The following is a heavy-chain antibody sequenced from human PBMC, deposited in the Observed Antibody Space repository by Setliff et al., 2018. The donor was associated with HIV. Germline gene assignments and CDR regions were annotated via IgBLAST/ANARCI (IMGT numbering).Heavy chain of an antibody. CDR3: ARDHYGESPDY. CDR1: GYTITSHA. CDR2: INTKNGDP. J-gene: IGHJ4*02. V-gene: IGHV7-4-1*02. D-gene: IGHD4-17*01. Sequence: ASVKVSCKASGYTITSHAMNWVRQAPGQGLEWMGWINTKNGDPTYARDFTGRFVFSLDTSVSTTYLQIISLQAEDTAVYYCARDHYGESPDYWGQGTLVTVSS.